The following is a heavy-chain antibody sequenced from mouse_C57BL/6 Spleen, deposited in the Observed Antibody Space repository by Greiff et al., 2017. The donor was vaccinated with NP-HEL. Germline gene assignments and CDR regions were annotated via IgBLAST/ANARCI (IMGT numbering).Heavy chain of an antibody. Sequence: EVKVVESGGDLVKPGGSLKLSCAASGFTFSSYGMSWVRQTPDKRLEWVATINSGGSYTYYPDSVKGRFTISRDNAKNTLYLQMSSLKSEDTAMYDCARPYDGYYEGCAMDYWGQGTSVTVSS. D-gene: IGHD2-3*01. CDR1: GFTFSSYG. CDR3: ARPYDGYYEGCAMDY. V-gene: IGHV5-6*01. J-gene: IGHJ4*01. CDR2: INSGGSYT.